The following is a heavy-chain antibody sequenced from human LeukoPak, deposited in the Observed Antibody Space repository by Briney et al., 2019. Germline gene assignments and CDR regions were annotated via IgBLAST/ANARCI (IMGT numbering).Heavy chain of an antibody. CDR2: IYHSGST. V-gene: IGHV4-4*02. CDR1: GGSISSSNW. CDR3: ARAPWNYYDSSGNVQFDY. Sequence: PSGTLSLTCAVSGGSISSSNWWSWVRQPPGKGLEWIGEIYHSGSTNYNPSLKSRVTISVVKSKNQFSLKLSSVTAADTAVYYCARAPWNYYDSSGNVQFDYWGQGTLVTVSS. D-gene: IGHD3-22*01. J-gene: IGHJ4*02.